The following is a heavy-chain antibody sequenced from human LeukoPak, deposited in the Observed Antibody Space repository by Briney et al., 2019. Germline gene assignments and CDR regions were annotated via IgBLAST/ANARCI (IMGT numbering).Heavy chain of an antibody. D-gene: IGHD6-19*01. CDR3: ARDVSGWDGLYYYYGMDV. CDR1: GYTFTGYY. J-gene: IGHJ6*02. CDR2: ISAYNGNT. V-gene: IGHV1-18*04. Sequence: GASVKVSCKASGYTFTGYYMHWVRQAPGQGLEWMGWISAYNGNTNYAQKLQGRVTMTTDTSTSTAYMELRSLRSDDTAVYYCARDVSGWDGLYYYYGMDVWGQGTTVTVSS.